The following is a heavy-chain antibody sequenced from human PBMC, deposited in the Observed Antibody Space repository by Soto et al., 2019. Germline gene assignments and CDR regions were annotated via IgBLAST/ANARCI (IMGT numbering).Heavy chain of an antibody. Sequence: ASVKVSCKASGGTFSSYAISWVRQAPGQGLEWMGGIIPIFGTANYAQKFQGRVAITADESTSTAYMELSSLRSEDTAVYYCAREGHDTAMATGSYYYGMDVWGQGTTVTVSS. CDR3: AREGHDTAMATGSYYYGMDV. CDR1: GGTFSSYA. CDR2: IIPIFGTA. D-gene: IGHD5-18*01. V-gene: IGHV1-69*13. J-gene: IGHJ6*02.